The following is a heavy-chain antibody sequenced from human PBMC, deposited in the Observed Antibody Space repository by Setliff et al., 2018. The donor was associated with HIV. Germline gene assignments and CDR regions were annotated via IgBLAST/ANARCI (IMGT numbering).Heavy chain of an antibody. D-gene: IGHD3-22*01. CDR2: LYSGGST. V-gene: IGHV3-53*01. J-gene: IGHJ6*03. CDR1: GFTVTGNY. Sequence: LRLSCAASGFTVTGNYMSWVRQAPGKGLDWVSVLYSGGSTYYTDSVKGRFTISRDNSKNTLYLQMNTLRAEDTAVYYCARVQYYDSKGGYYMDVWGKGTTVTVSS. CDR3: ARVQYYDSKGGYYMDV.